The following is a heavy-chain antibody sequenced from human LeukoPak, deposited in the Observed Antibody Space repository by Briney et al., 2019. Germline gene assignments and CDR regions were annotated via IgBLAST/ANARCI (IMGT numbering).Heavy chain of an antibody. CDR1: GGSISSGGYY. CDR3: ARLAGTNAFDI. J-gene: IGHJ3*02. V-gene: IGHV4-30-2*01. Sequence: SQTLSLTCTVSGGSISSGGYYWRWIRQPPGKGLEWIGYIYHSGSTYYNPSLKSRVTISVDRSKNQFSLKLSSVTAADTAVYYCARLAGTNAFDIWGQGTMVTVSS. D-gene: IGHD6-19*01. CDR2: IYHSGST.